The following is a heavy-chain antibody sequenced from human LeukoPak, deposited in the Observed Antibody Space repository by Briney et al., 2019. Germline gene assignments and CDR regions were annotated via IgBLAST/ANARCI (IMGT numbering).Heavy chain of an antibody. V-gene: IGHV3-21*04. CDR3: AKDRGRTMVRGVDY. CDR1: GFTFSSYS. Sequence: GGSLRLSCAASGFTFSSYSMNWVRQAPGKGLEWVSSISSSSSYIYYADSVKGRFTISRDNAKNSLYQQMNSLRAEDTALYYCAKDRGRTMVRGVDYWGQGTLVTVSS. J-gene: IGHJ4*02. CDR2: ISSSSSYI. D-gene: IGHD3-10*01.